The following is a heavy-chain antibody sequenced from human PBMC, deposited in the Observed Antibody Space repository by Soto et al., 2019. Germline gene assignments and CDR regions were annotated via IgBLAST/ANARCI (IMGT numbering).Heavy chain of an antibody. V-gene: IGHV1-69*01. CDR1: GGTFSSYA. CDR2: IIPISGTA. CDR3: PRSQGSSTSVEIYYSYYYGMDV. J-gene: IGHJ6*02. Sequence: QVQLVQSGAEVKKPGSSVKVSCKASGGTFSSYAISWVRQATGQGLEWMGGIIPISGTANYSQKFHGIVTITADEYTSTVYMGRMSLLSEDTAVYFCPRSQGSSTSVEIYYSYYYGMDVWGQGTTVTVSS. D-gene: IGHD2-2*01.